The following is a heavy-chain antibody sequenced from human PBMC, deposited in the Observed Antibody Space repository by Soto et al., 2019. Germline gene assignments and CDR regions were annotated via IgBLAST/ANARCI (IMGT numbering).Heavy chain of an antibody. V-gene: IGHV3-23*01. Sequence: EVQLLESGGGLVQPGGSLRLSCAASGFTFSSCAMGWVRQAPGKGLEWVSDISDSGGSTYYAESVKGRFTISRDNSKGTLYLQMNSLRAEDTALYYCAKGRSYYDDYGVDVWGQGTTVAVSS. CDR1: GFTFSSCA. J-gene: IGHJ6*02. CDR3: AKGRSYYDDYGVDV. CDR2: ISDSGGST.